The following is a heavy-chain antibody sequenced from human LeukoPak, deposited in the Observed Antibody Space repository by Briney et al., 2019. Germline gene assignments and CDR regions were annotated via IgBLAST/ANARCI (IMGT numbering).Heavy chain of an antibody. CDR3: ARATVIGNAPVPGYMDV. CDR1: GFTFSTYD. CDR2: IGTIGDT. Sequence: GGSLRLSCAASGFTFSTYDMHWVRQVSGKGLEWVSSIGTIGDTFYPGSVKGRFTVSRENAKNSLYLQMNGLRAGDTAVYYCARATVIGNAPVPGYMDVWGKGTTVTVSS. D-gene: IGHD2-21*01. J-gene: IGHJ6*03. V-gene: IGHV3-13*01.